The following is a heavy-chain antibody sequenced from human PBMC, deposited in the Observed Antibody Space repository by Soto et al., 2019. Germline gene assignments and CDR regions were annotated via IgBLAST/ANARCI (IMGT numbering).Heavy chain of an antibody. CDR3: TTHFTVTQLDEHFDY. J-gene: IGHJ4*02. V-gene: IGHV3-15*07. D-gene: IGHD4-17*01. Sequence: GGSLRLSCAASGFTFSNAWMNWVRQAPGKGLEWVGRIKSKTDGGTRDYAAPVKGRFNISRDDSKNTLYLQMNSLKTEDTAVYYCTTHFTVTQLDEHFDYWGQGTLVTVSS. CDR1: GFTFSNAW. CDR2: IKSKTDGGTR.